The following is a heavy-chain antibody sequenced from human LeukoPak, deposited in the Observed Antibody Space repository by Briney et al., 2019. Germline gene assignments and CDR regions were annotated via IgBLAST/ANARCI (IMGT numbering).Heavy chain of an antibody. Sequence: ASVKVSCKASGYTFTSYDVYWVRQATGQGLEWMGWMNPNSGNTGYAQKFQGRVIMTRDTSITTAYMELHSLRSEDTAVYYCARGYSPTIRTTGNDYWGQGTLVTVSS. CDR1: GYTFTSYD. CDR3: ARGYSPTIRTTGNDY. D-gene: IGHD1-1*01. J-gene: IGHJ4*02. CDR2: MNPNSGNT. V-gene: IGHV1-8*02.